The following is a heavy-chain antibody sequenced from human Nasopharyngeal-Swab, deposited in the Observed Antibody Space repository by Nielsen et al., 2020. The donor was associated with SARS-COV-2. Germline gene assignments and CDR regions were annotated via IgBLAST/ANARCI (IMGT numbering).Heavy chain of an antibody. CDR3: AKGGYSGYDPLGMDV. D-gene: IGHD5-12*01. V-gene: IGHV3-30*18. CDR2: ISYDGSNK. Sequence: WIRQPPGKGLEWVAVISYDGSNKYYADSVKGRFTISRDNSKNTLYLQMNSLRAEDTGVYYCAKGGYSGYDPLGMDVWGQGTTVTVSS. J-gene: IGHJ6*02.